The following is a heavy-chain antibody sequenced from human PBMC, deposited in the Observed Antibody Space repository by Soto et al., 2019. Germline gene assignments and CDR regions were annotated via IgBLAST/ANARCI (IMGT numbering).Heavy chain of an antibody. V-gene: IGHV3-64D*06. J-gene: IGHJ6*02. CDR2: ISSNGGST. D-gene: IGHD2-2*01. CDR3: VNGYCSSTSCYAPHYYYGMDV. CDR1: GFTFSNAW. Sequence: GGSLRLSCAASGFTFSNAWMNWVRQAPGKGLEYVSAISSNGGSTYYADSVKGRFTISRDNSKNTLYLQMSSLRAEDTAVYYCVNGYCSSTSCYAPHYYYGMDVWGQGTTVTVSS.